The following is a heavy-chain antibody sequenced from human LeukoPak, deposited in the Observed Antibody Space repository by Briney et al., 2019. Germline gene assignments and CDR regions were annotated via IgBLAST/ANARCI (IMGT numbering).Heavy chain of an antibody. Sequence: SETLSLTCTVSGGSISVYYWSWIRQPPGKGLGWIGYIYYSGSTNYNPSLKSRVTLSVDTSKNQFSLKLSSVTAADTAVYYCALGYSYGFDIWGQGTMVTVSS. CDR2: IYYSGST. CDR1: GGSISVYY. V-gene: IGHV4-59*08. CDR3: ALGYSYGFDI. D-gene: IGHD5-18*01. J-gene: IGHJ3*02.